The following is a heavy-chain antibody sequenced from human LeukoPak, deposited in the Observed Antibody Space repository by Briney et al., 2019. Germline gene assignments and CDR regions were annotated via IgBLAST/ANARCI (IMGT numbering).Heavy chain of an antibody. J-gene: IGHJ4*02. CDR2: ISAYNGNT. CDR1: GYTFTSYG. Sequence: ASVKVSCKASGYTFTSYGISWVRQAPGQGLEWMGWISAYNGNTNYAQKLQGRVTLTADKSTRTAYMELSSLRSEDTAVYYCARDNDSRDPPHFDYWGQGTLVTVSS. CDR3: ARDNDSRDPPHFDY. D-gene: IGHD3-16*01. V-gene: IGHV1-18*01.